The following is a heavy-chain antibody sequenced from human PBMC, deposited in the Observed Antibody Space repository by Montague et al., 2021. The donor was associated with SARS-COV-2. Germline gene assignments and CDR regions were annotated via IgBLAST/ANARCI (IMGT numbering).Heavy chain of an antibody. V-gene: IGHV4-39*07. CDR2: IYSGST. CDR3: ARELGYCSSTNCFHFDY. D-gene: IGHD2-2*01. J-gene: IGHJ4*02. CDR1: GGSINSSSYY. Sequence: SETLSLTCTVSGGSINSSSYYWGWIRQPPGKGLEWIGSIYSGSTYYNPSLKSRVTISVDTSKNQLSLKLSSVTAADTAVFYCARELGYCSSTNCFHFDYWGQGTLVTVSS.